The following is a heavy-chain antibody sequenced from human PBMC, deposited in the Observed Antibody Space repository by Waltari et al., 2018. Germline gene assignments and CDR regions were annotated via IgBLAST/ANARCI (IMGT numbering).Heavy chain of an antibody. Sequence: QVQLVESGGGVVQPGGSLRLSCAASGFTFSSYGMHWVRQTPGKGLEWGGFRRNDGNNQWYAESVKGRFTISRDDSKNMLFLQMDSLRHEDTAVYYCAKDRSAGYGDYCFDFWGQGILVTVSS. V-gene: IGHV3-30*02. D-gene: IGHD4-17*01. CDR1: GFTFSSYG. CDR2: RRNDGNNQ. J-gene: IGHJ4*02. CDR3: AKDRSAGYGDYCFDF.